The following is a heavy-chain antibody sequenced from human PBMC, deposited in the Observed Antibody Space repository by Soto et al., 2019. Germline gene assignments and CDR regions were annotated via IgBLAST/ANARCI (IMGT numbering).Heavy chain of an antibody. D-gene: IGHD3-10*01. CDR3: ARTYYYGSGRFDP. CDR1: GGSVSSGSYY. V-gene: IGHV4-61*01. J-gene: IGHJ5*02. Sequence: QVQLQESGPGLVKPSETLSLTCTVSGGSVSSGSYYWSWIRQPPGKGLEWIGYIYYSGSTNYNPSLRSRVTISVDTSKSQFSLKLSSVTAADTAVYYCARTYYYGSGRFDPWGQGTLVTVSS. CDR2: IYYSGST.